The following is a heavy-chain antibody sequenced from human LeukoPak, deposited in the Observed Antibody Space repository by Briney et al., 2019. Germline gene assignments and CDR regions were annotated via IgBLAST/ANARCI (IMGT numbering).Heavy chain of an antibody. D-gene: IGHD1-26*01. CDR3: GKDLFTWAVDC. V-gene: IGHV3-23*01. J-gene: IGHJ4*02. Sequence: QPGGSLRLSCAGSGFTGSNTARIWVRQAPGKGLEWFSAIEGQTTYTHYADSVKGRFTTSRDNSANTLHLQLTGMRAEDTDLYYCGKDLFTWAVDCWGQGALVTVSS. CDR2: IEGQTTYT. CDR1: GFTGSNTA.